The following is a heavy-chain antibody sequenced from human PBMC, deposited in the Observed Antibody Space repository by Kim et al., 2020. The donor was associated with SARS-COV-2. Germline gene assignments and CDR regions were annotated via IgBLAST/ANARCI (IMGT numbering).Heavy chain of an antibody. D-gene: IGHD2-15*01. CDR2: SNGDGSST. CDR1: GFTLSNYW. Sequence: GGSLRLSCEASGFTLSNYWMHWVRQAPGKGLVWVSGSNGDGSSTNYAESVKGRFTIARDNAKNTLYLQVNTLRAEDAAVFYCAKRDCLTNSCHIFYVDS. CDR3: AKRDCLTNSCHIFYVDS. J-gene: IGHJ5*01. V-gene: IGHV3-74*01.